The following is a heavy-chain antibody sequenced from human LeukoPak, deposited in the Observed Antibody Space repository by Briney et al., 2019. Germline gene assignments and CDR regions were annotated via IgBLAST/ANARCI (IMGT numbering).Heavy chain of an antibody. Sequence: GGSLRLSCAASGITFSTSGMHWVRQAPGKGLEWVAIISYDGSTGSNKYYADSVKGRFTISRDNSKNTLYLQMNRLTAEDTAVYYCAKDGAYHYFDYWGQGTLVTVSP. CDR3: AKDGAYHYFDY. D-gene: IGHD3-16*01. CDR1: GITFSTSG. V-gene: IGHV3-30*18. J-gene: IGHJ4*02. CDR2: ISYDGSTGSNK.